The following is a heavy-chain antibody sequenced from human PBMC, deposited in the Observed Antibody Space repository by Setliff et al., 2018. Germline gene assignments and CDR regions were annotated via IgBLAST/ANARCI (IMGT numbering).Heavy chain of an antibody. Sequence: PSETLSLTCAVYSGSFSGYYWSWIRQPPGKGLEWIGYIYYSGSTYYNPSLKSRLTISLDTSKNHFSLKLTSVTAADTALYYCARIMYSSSWYRFLDYWGQGIMVTVSS. J-gene: IGHJ4*02. CDR1: SGSFSGYY. CDR2: IYYSGST. D-gene: IGHD6-13*01. V-gene: IGHV4-34*01. CDR3: ARIMYSSSWYRFLDY.